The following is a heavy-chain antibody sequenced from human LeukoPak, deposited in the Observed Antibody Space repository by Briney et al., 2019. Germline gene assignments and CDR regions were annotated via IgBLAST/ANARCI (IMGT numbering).Heavy chain of an antibody. J-gene: IGHJ6*02. CDR1: GYTFTGYY. CDR3: ARYGPESGMDV. CDR2: INHNSGGT. D-gene: IGHD4-17*01. Sequence: ASVKVSCKASGYTFTGYYMHWVRQAPRQGLEWMGLINHNSGGTNYAQKFQGWVTMTRDTSISTASMELSRLRSDDTAVYYCARYGPESGMDVWGQGTTVTVSS. V-gene: IGHV1-2*04.